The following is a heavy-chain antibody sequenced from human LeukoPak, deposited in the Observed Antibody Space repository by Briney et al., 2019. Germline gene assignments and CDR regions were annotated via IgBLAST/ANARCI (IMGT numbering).Heavy chain of an antibody. CDR2: ISYDGSNK. D-gene: IGHD5-18*01. J-gene: IGHJ6*02. V-gene: IGHV3-30-3*01. Sequence: GGSLRLSCAASGFTFSSYAMHWVRQAPGRGLEWVAVISYDGSNKYYADSVKGRFTISRDNSKNTLYLQMNSLRAEDTAVYYCAREEYVDTAMEFRYYGMDVWGQGTTVTVSS. CDR1: GFTFSSYA. CDR3: AREEYVDTAMEFRYYGMDV.